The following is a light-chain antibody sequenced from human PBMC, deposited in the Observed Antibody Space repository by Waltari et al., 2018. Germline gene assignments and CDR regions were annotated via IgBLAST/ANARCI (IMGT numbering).Light chain of an antibody. CDR2: DVG. J-gene: IGLJ2*01. CDR1: SSDVGSYSY. V-gene: IGLV2-14*03. CDR3: SSYTNTSPYVL. Sequence: HSALTQPASVSGSPGQSISISCTGTSSDVGSYSYVSWYQQQPGTAPKLMVYDVGFRPSCVSDRFSGSKSGNTASLTISGLQAEDEATYYCSSYTNTSPYVLFGGGTKLTVL.